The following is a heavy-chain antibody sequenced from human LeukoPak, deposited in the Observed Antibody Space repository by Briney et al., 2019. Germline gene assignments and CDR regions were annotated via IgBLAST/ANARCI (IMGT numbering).Heavy chain of an antibody. D-gene: IGHD3-3*01. Sequence: GGSLRLSCAASGFTFSSYSMNWVRQAPGKGLEWVSSISSSSSYIYYADSVKGRFTISRDNAKNSLYLQMNSLRAEDTAVYYCARDLRHYDFWSGYPFDPWGQGTLVTVSS. V-gene: IGHV3-21*01. CDR1: GFTFSSYS. J-gene: IGHJ5*02. CDR2: ISSSSSYI. CDR3: ARDLRHYDFWSGYPFDP.